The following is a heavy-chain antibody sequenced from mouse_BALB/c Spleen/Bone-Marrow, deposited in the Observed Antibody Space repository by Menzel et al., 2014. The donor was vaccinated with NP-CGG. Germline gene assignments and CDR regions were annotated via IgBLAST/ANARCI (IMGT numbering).Heavy chain of an antibody. CDR2: IYPGDGDT. J-gene: IGHJ2*01. V-gene: IGHV1-80*01. Sequence: VQLQESGAELVRPGSSVKISCKASGYVFSSYWMIWVRQRPGQGLEWIGQIYPGDGDTNYNGKFEGKATLTADKSSSTAYMQLSSLTSEDSAVYFCARSGYGSNYDYWGQGTTLTVSS. D-gene: IGHD1-1*01. CDR3: ARSGYGSNYDY. CDR1: GYVFSSYW.